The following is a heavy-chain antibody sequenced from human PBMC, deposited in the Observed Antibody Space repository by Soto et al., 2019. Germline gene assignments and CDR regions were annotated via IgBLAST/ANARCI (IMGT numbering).Heavy chain of an antibody. Sequence: SETLSPTCTVSGGSISSYYWSWIRQPPGKGLEWIGYIYYSGSTNYNPSLKSRVTISVDTSKNQFSLKLSSVTAADTAVYYCARVGLTGVAAHFAYWGQGTLVTVSS. D-gene: IGHD6-13*01. CDR2: IYYSGST. J-gene: IGHJ4*02. CDR3: ARVGLTGVAAHFAY. V-gene: IGHV4-59*01. CDR1: GGSISSYY.